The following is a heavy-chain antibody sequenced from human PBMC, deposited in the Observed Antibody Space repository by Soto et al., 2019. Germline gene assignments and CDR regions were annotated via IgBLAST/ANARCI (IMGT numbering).Heavy chain of an antibody. CDR1: GYTFTSYH. V-gene: IGHV1-46*01. J-gene: IGHJ4*02. CDR3: ARAHDSSGYYPPSTFDY. D-gene: IGHD3-22*01. Sequence: ASVKVSCKASGYTFTSYHMHWVRQAPGQGLEWMGIINPSGGSTSYAQKFQGRVTMTRDTSTSTVYMELSSLRSEDTAVYYCARAHDSSGYYPPSTFDYWGQGTLVTVSS. CDR2: INPSGGST.